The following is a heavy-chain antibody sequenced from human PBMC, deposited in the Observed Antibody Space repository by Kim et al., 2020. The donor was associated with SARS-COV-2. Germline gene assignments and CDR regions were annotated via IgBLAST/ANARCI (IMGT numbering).Heavy chain of an antibody. D-gene: IGHD1-26*01. CDR2: FYYTGST. CDR3: ARSRLRRGTYLGSSNYFDS. J-gene: IGHJ4*02. Sequence: SETLSLTCTVSGDSISSSSYSWGWIRQPPGKGLEWIGSFYYTGSTYYNPSLKSRVTISGDTSKNQFSLKLSSVTAADTAVFYCARSRLRRGTYLGSSNYFDSWGQGALVTVSS. V-gene: IGHV4-39*01. CDR1: GDSISSSSYS.